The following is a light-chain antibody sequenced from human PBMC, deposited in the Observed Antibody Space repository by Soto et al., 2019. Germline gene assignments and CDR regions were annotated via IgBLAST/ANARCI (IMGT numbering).Light chain of an antibody. CDR2: DAS. Sequence: EIVLTQSPATLSSSPGERATLSCRARQSVSNYLAWYQQKPGQAPRLLIYDASNRATGIPVRFTGSGSGADFTRTISSLEPEDFAVYYCQQRSQWPLTVGGGTNVEIK. J-gene: IGKJ4*01. CDR1: QSVSNY. V-gene: IGKV3-11*01. CDR3: QQRSQWPLT.